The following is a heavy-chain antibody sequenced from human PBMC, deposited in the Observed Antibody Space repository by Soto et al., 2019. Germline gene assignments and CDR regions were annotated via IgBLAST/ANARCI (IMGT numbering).Heavy chain of an antibody. CDR3: ARQASGYYYGWFDP. CDR2: IFYSGGT. V-gene: IGHV4-39*01. J-gene: IGHJ5*02. Sequence: LSETLSLTCTVSGGSILDSTYYWAWIRQSPGKGLEWIGTIFYSGGTFYTPSLKSRVTMSVDTSNNQFSLKLSSVTAADTAVYYCARQASGYYYGWFDPWGQGTLVTVSS. D-gene: IGHD3-22*01. CDR1: GGSILDSTYY.